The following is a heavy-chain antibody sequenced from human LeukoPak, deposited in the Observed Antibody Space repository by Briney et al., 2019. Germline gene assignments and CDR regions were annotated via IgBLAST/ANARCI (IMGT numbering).Heavy chain of an antibody. V-gene: IGHV3-20*04. Sequence: TGGSLRLSCAASGFTFDDYGMSWVRQAPGKGLEWVSGINWNGGSTGYADSVKGRFTISRDNAKNSLYVQMNSLRAEDTALYYCARVATVTTWGDLYYYYYMDVWGKGTTVTVSS. CDR3: ARVATVTTWGDLYYYYYMDV. J-gene: IGHJ6*03. D-gene: IGHD4-17*01. CDR1: GFTFDDYG. CDR2: INWNGGST.